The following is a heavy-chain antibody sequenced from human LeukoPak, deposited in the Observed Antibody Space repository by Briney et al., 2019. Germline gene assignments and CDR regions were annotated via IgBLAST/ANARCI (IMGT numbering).Heavy chain of an antibody. CDR2: IYYSGST. CDR1: GGSISSSSYY. CDR3: ARTKDGYNYWGAGNDAFDI. J-gene: IGHJ3*02. D-gene: IGHD5-24*01. V-gene: IGHV4-39*07. Sequence: SETLSLTCTVSGGSISSSSYYWGWIRQPPGKGLEWIGSIYYSGSTYYNPSLKSRVTISVDTSKNQFSLKLSSVTAADTAVYYCARTKDGYNYWGAGNDAFDIWGQGTMVTVSS.